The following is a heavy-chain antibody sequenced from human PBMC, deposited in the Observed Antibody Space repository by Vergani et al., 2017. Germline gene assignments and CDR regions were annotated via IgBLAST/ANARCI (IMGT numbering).Heavy chain of an antibody. CDR2: IYPGDSDI. J-gene: IGHJ4*02. V-gene: IGHV5-51*03. D-gene: IGHD6-13*01. CDR3: ARLPKTSGIAPAGPGWXSDY. Sequence: EVQLVQSGAEVKKPGESLKISCKVSGYSFTSYWIGWVRQMPGKGLAWMGIIYPGDSDIKYSPSFQGQVTISADKSISTAYLQWSSLKASDTAMYYCARLPKTSGIAPAGPGWXSDYWGQGTLVTVSS. CDR1: GYSFTSYW.